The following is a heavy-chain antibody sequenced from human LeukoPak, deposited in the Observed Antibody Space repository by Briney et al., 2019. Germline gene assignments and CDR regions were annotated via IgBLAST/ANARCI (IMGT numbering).Heavy chain of an antibody. D-gene: IGHD1-26*01. CDR2: ISYGGSND. V-gene: IGHV3-30*03. CDR1: GFSFSSFG. J-gene: IGHJ4*02. CDR3: GSGNYLVY. Sequence: GGSLRLSCAASGFSFSSFGMHWVRQAPGKGLEWVAFISYGGSNDYYADSVKGRFTISRDNSKNTLYLQMNSLRAEDTAVYYCGSGNYLVYWGQGTLVTVSS.